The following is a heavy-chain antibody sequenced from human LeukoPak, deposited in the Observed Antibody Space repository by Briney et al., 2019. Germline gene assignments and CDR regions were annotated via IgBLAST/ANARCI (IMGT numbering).Heavy chain of an antibody. CDR1: GFTFSSYA. CDR2: ISGNGGST. Sequence: GGSLRLSCAASGFTFSSYAMSWVRQAPGKGLEWVSAISGNGGSTYYADSVKGRFTISRDNSKNTLYLQMNSLRAEDTAVYYCARHSQYYYDSSGYLDYWGQGTLVTVSS. V-gene: IGHV3-23*01. D-gene: IGHD3-22*01. CDR3: ARHSQYYYDSSGYLDY. J-gene: IGHJ4*02.